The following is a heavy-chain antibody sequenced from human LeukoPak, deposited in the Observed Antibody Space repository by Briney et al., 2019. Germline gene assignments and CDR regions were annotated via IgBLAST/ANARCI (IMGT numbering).Heavy chain of an antibody. CDR2: IIPIFGTA. Sequence: SVNVSCKASGGTFSSYAISWVRQAPGQGLEWMGGIIPIFGTANYAQKFQGRVTITTDESTSTAYMELSSLRSEDTAVYYCARDPAFIAVAGTDNWFDPWGQGTLVTVSS. CDR3: ARDPAFIAVAGTDNWFDP. J-gene: IGHJ5*02. V-gene: IGHV1-69*05. D-gene: IGHD6-19*01. CDR1: GGTFSSYA.